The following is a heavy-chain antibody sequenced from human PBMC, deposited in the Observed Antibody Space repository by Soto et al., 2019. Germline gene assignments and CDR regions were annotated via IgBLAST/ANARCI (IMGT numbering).Heavy chain of an antibody. V-gene: IGHV1-18*01. CDR2: ISGYNGQT. CDR3: ARDGRKELWVEGLNAMDV. CDR1: GYTFTTYG. Sequence: QIQLVQSGPEVKKPGASVKVSCKASGYTFTTYGISWVRQAPGQGLEWMGWISGYNGQTNYAQKFRGRVTITTDTSTGTAYMKRRSLRADDTATYYCARDGRKELWVEGLNAMDVWGQGTTVTVSS. D-gene: IGHD5-18*01. J-gene: IGHJ6*02.